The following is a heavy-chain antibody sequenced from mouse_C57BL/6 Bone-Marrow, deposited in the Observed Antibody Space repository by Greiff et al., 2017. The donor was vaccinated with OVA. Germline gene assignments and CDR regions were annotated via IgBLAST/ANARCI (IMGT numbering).Heavy chain of an antibody. CDR3: ARRGDGYPYAMDY. CDR1: GYTFTDYY. J-gene: IGHJ4*01. D-gene: IGHD2-3*01. V-gene: IGHV1-76*01. Sequence: VKLVESGAELVRPGASVKLSCKASGYTFTDYYINWVKQRPGQGLEWIARIYPGSGNTYYNEKFKGKATLTAEKSSSTAYMQLSSLTSEDSAVYFCARRGDGYPYAMDYWGQGTSVTVSS. CDR2: IYPGSGNT.